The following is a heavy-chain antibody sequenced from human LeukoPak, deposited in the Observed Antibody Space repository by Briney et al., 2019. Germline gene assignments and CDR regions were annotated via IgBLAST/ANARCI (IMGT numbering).Heavy chain of an antibody. D-gene: IGHD1-1*01. CDR1: GGSFSGYY. Sequence: SETLSLTCAVYGGSFSGYYWSWIRQPPGKGLEWIGEINHSGSTNYNPSLKSRVTISVDTSKNQFSLKLSSVTAADTAVYYCARNQLELPYYYYYMDVWGKGTTVTVSS. CDR2: INHSGST. J-gene: IGHJ6*03. V-gene: IGHV4-34*01. CDR3: ARNQLELPYYYYYMDV.